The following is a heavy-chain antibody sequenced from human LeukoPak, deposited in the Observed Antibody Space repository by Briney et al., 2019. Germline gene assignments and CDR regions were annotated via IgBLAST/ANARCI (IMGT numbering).Heavy chain of an antibody. V-gene: IGHV4-39*01. CDR1: GGSISTSSYY. J-gene: IGHJ5*02. Sequence: SETLSLACTVSGGSISTSSYYWGWIRQPPAKGLEWIGTIHYSGRTYYNPSLKSRVTISVDTSKNQFSLKMSSVTAADTAMYYCARNSGNYLGWFDPWGQGTLVTVSS. CDR2: IHYSGRT. CDR3: ARNSGNYLGWFDP. D-gene: IGHD1-26*01.